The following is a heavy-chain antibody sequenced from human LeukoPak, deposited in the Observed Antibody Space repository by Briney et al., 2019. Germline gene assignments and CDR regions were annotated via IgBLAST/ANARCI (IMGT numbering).Heavy chain of an antibody. D-gene: IGHD1-14*01. V-gene: IGHV3-30*03. J-gene: IGHJ4*02. CDR3: TRDPEKTTFDS. CDR1: GFTFSNFG. CDR2: ISVDGSNE. Sequence: PGGSLRLSCAASGFTFSNFGMHWVRQAPGKGLEWVAVISVDGSNEYYADSVKGRFTISRDNAKNSLYLQMNSLRAEDTAVYYCTRDPEKTTFDSWGQGTLVTVSS.